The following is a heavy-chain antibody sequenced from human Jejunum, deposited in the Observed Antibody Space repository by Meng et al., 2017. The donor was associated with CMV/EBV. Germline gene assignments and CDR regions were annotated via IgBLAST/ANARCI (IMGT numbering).Heavy chain of an antibody. CDR2: LRFDGSNK. D-gene: IGHD3-22*01. CDR3: ARGAGLYYYDGSGWLDS. V-gene: IGHV3-30*02. J-gene: IGHJ4*02. CDR1: LAISSEG. Sequence: LAISSEGMHWGRGAQGKGREWVAFLRFDGSNKEYTDAVKGRFIISSDNSQNTRFLQMNSLRVADTAVYYCARGAGLYYYDGSGWLDSWGQGTLVTVSS.